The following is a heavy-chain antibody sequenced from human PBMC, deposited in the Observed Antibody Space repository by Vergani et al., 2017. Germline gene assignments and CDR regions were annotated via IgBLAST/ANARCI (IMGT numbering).Heavy chain of an antibody. CDR3: ARVYGCESSGCKYFDD. CDR2: IHPADSDT. D-gene: IGHD2-8*02. CDR1: GYSFTKYW. V-gene: IGHV5-51*01. J-gene: IGHJ4*02. Sequence: EVQLVQSGAEVKKPGESLKISCQISGYSFTKYWIGWVRQMPGKGLEWMGVIHPADSDTRYSPSFQGQVTLPVDKSISTAYLQRSSLRAADSARYYCARVYGCESSGCKYFDDWGQGTRVTVSS.